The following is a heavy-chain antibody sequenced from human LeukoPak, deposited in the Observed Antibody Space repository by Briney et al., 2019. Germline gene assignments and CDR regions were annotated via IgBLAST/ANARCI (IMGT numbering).Heavy chain of an antibody. CDR2: ISGSGGGT. V-gene: IGHV3-23*01. J-gene: IGHJ4*02. CDR1: GFTVSSNY. D-gene: IGHD5-24*01. Sequence: GGSLRLSCAASGFTVSSNYMSWVRLARGKGLEWVLAISGSGGGTYYADPVKGRFTISRDNSKNTLYLQMNSLRAEDTAVYYCAKFLVKMTTPFDFWGQGTLVTVSS. CDR3: AKFLVKMTTPFDF.